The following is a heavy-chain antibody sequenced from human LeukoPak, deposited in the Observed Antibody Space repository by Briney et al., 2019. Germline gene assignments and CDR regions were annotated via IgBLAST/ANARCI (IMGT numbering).Heavy chain of an antibody. CDR3: ARGRQYSYGLRGRGYFDY. V-gene: IGHV4-34*01. J-gene: IGHJ4*02. CDR1: GGSFSGYY. D-gene: IGHD5-18*01. CDR2: INHSGST. Sequence: PSETLSLTCAVYGGSFSGYYWSWIRQPPGKGLEWIGEINHSGSTNYNPSLKSRVTISVDTSKNQFSLKLSSVTAADTAVYYCARGRQYSYGLRGRGYFDYWGQGTLVTVSS.